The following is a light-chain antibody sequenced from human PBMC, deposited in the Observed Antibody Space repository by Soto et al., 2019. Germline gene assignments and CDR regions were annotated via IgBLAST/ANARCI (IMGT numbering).Light chain of an antibody. V-gene: IGLV2-23*01. CDR2: EGI. CDR1: SSTVGGFNV. Sequence: QSVLTQPASVSGSPGQSITISCTGTSSTVGGFNVVSWYQQHPGKAPKVIIYEGIERPSGVSNRFSGSNSGSTASLTISGLQAEDEADYYCCSYVGATTDVFGTGTKVTVL. J-gene: IGLJ1*01. CDR3: CSYVGATTDV.